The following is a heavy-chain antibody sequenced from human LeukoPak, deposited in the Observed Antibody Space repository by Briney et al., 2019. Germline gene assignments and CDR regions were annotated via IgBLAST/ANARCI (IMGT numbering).Heavy chain of an antibody. Sequence: GGPLRLSCAASGFTFRNYAMHWLRQAPGKGLEWVAVISYDGSDKYYVDSVKGRFTISRDNSRNTLYLQMNSLSADDTAVYYCAKDIGGTSFSNWFDPWGQGTLVTVSS. CDR2: ISYDGSDK. J-gene: IGHJ5*02. CDR3: AKDIGGTSFSNWFDP. D-gene: IGHD2-15*01. V-gene: IGHV3-33*06. CDR1: GFTFRNYA.